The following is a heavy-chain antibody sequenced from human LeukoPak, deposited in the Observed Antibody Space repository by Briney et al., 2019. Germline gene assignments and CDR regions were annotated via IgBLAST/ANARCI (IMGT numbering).Heavy chain of an antibody. D-gene: IGHD3-22*01. CDR1: GYTFTGYY. J-gene: IGHJ6*04. Sequence: ASVKVSCKASGYTFTGYYMHWVRQAPGQGLEWIGGIIPIFGTTNYAQKFQGRVTITADDSTSTAYMELSSLRSEDTAVYYCARTLRPYNYDSSSYSVWGKGTTVTISS. V-gene: IGHV1-69*13. CDR3: ARTLRPYNYDSSSYSV. CDR2: IIPIFGTT.